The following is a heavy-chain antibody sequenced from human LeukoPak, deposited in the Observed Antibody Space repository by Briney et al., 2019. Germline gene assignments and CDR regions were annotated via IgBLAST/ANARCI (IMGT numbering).Heavy chain of an antibody. V-gene: IGHV3-43*01. D-gene: IGHD1-1*01. Sequence: GGSLRLSCAASGFTFDDYTMHWVRQVPGKGLQWVSVINWDGSSTDYADSVKGRFAISRDNSKNSLYLQMNSLRTEDTALYYCAKDTIRQQLGFDYWGQGTLVTVSS. CDR3: AKDTIRQQLGFDY. CDR1: GFTFDDYT. CDR2: INWDGSST. J-gene: IGHJ4*02.